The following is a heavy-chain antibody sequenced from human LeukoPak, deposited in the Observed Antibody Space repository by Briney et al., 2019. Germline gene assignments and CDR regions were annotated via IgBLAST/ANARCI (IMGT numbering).Heavy chain of an antibody. CDR3: TRWTSRTYYDYVWGTPGGYFDY. J-gene: IGHJ4*02. D-gene: IGHD3-16*01. CDR2: IRSKANSYAT. Sequence: GRSLRLSCAASGFTFSGSAMHWVRQASGKGLEWVGRIRSKANSYATAYAASVKGRFTISRDDSKNTAYLQMSSLKTEDTAVYYCTRWTSRTYYDYVWGTPGGYFDYWGQGTLVTVSS. V-gene: IGHV3-73*01. CDR1: GFTFSGSA.